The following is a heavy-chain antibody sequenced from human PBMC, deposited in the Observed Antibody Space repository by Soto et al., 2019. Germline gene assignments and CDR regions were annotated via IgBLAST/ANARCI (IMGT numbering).Heavy chain of an antibody. CDR2: ISSSESTI. Sequence: EVQLVESGGGLVQPGGSLRLSCAASKFTFSNYNMNWVRQAPGKGLGWVSYISSSESTIYYADSVKDRFVIYRDNAENSLYLQMNSLRDEDTAVYYCARGDSSGWDFDYWGQGTLVTVSS. CDR1: KFTFSNYN. CDR3: ARGDSSGWDFDY. V-gene: IGHV3-48*02. J-gene: IGHJ4*02. D-gene: IGHD6-19*01.